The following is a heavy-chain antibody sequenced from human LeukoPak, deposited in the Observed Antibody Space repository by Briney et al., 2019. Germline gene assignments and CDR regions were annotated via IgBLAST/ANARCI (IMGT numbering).Heavy chain of an antibody. CDR3: ARPPY. Sequence: SETLSLTCTVSGYSISSGYYWGWIRQPPGKGLEWIGEINHSGSTNYNPSLKSRVTISVDTSKNQFSLKLSSVTAADTAVYYCARPPYWGQGTLVTVSS. CDR1: GYSISSGYY. CDR2: INHSGST. V-gene: IGHV4-38-2*02. J-gene: IGHJ4*02.